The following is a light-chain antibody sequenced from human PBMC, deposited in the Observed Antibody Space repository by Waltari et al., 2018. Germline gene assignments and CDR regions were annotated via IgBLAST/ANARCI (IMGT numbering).Light chain of an antibody. CDR2: EVS. CDR3: SSYAGSVWV. V-gene: IGLV2-8*01. Sequence: QSALTQPPSASGSPGQSVTISCTGTSSAVGGYNYVPGYQQYPGKAPKLMVYEVSKRPSGVPNRFSGSKSGNTASLTVSGLQADDEADYYCSSYAGSVWVFGGGTTLTVL. CDR1: SSAVGGYNY. J-gene: IGLJ3*02.